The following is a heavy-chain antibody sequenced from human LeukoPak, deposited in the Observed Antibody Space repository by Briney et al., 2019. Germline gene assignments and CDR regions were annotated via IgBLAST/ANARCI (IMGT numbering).Heavy chain of an antibody. J-gene: IGHJ2*01. CDR2: ISSSSSTI. V-gene: IGHV3-48*01. CDR1: GFAFSTYN. Sequence: GGSLRLSCAASGFAFSTYNMNWVRQAPGKGLEWVSYISSSSSTIYHADSVKGRFTISRDNAKNSLYLQMNSLRVEDTAVYDCARDGPSWYFDLWGRGTLVTVSS. CDR3: ARDGPSWYFDL.